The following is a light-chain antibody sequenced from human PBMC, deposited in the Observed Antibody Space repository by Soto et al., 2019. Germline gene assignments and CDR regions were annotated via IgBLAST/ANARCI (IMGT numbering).Light chain of an antibody. CDR1: QSVSNNF. V-gene: IGKV3-20*01. Sequence: EIVLTQSPGTLSLSPGDRATLSCRASQSVSNNFLAWYQQKPGQAPRLLIYGASSMATGIPDRFSGSGSGTDFTITVSRLAPEDFAVYYCPQYGGSAITFGPGTKVDIK. J-gene: IGKJ3*01. CDR3: PQYGGSAIT. CDR2: GAS.